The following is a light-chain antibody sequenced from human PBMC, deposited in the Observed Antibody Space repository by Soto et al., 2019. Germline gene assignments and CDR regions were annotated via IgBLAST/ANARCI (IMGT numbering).Light chain of an antibody. CDR3: QQRNKWPPVT. V-gene: IGKV3-11*01. J-gene: IGKJ4*01. CDR1: QSVTSY. Sequence: EIVLTQSPGTLSLSPGERATLSCRASQSVTSYLAWYQQRPGQAPRLLINDASRRATGIPDRFSGSGSGADFTLTISSLEPEDFAVYYCQQRNKWPPVTFGGGTKVDIK. CDR2: DAS.